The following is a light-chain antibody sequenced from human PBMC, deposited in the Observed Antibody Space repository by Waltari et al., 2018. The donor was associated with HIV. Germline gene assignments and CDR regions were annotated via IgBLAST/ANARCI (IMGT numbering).Light chain of an antibody. V-gene: IGLV1-47*01. CDR3: AAWDDSLSGRV. CDR2: WDN. Sequence: QSVLTRPPSASGTPGQRVTIYCSGCNPNIGINYVYWYQHLPGTAPKLLIYWDNQRPSGVPGRFSGSKSGTSASLAISGLRSEDEADYYCAAWDDSLSGRVFGGGTNLTVL. J-gene: IGLJ3*02. CDR1: NPNIGINY.